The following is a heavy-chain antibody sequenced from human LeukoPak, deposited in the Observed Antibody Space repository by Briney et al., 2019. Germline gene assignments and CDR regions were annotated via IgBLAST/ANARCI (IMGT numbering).Heavy chain of an antibody. J-gene: IGHJ5*02. CDR2: IYYSGST. CDR3: AREVGTTGWFDP. CDR1: GGSISSYY. Sequence: SETLSLTCTVSGGSISSYYWSWIRQPPGKGLKWIGYIYYSGSTNYNPSLKSRVTISVDTSKNQFSLKLSSVTAADTAVYYCAREVGTTGWFDPWGQGTLVTVSP. V-gene: IGHV4-59*01. D-gene: IGHD1-1*01.